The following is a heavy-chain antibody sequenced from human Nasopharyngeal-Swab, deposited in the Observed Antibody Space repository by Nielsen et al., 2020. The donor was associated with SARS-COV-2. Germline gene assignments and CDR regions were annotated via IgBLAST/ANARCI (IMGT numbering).Heavy chain of an antibody. J-gene: IGHJ4*02. CDR3: ARAGHITFFGVVTAFDY. CDR1: GGSISSGDYY. V-gene: IGHV4-30-4*01. D-gene: IGHD3-3*01. Sequence: SETLSLTCTVSGGSISSGDYYWNLIRQPPGQVLEWIGYIYYSGSTYYNPSLKSRVTISVDTSKNQFSLKLSSVTAADTAVYYCARAGHITFFGVVTAFDYWGQGTLVTVSS. CDR2: IYYSGST.